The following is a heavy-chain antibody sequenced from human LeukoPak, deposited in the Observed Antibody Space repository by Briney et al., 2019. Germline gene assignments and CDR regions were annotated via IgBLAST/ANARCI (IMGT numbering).Heavy chain of an antibody. J-gene: IGHJ4*02. CDR3: AKAYTSGWYYFDY. CDR2: ITGSSVST. V-gene: IGHV3-23*01. D-gene: IGHD6-19*01. Sequence: GGSPRLSCAASGFTLSSYGMNWVRQAPGKGLEWVSTITGSSVSTYYADSVKGRFTISRDNSKNTLYLQMNSLRAEDTAIYYCAKAYTSGWYYFDYWGQGTLVTVSS. CDR1: GFTLSSYG.